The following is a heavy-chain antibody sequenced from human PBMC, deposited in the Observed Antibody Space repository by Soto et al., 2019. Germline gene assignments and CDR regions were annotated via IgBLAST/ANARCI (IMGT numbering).Heavy chain of an antibody. CDR3: ARGNYDSSGYYRTLFDY. CDR1: GFTFSSYS. J-gene: IGHJ4*02. V-gene: IGHV3-21*01. Sequence: EVQLVESGGGLVKPGGSLRLSCAASGFTFSSYSMNWVRQAPGKGLEWVSSISSSSSYIYYADSVKGRFTISRDNAKNSLYLQMNSLRAEDTAVYYCARGNYDSSGYYRTLFDYWGQGTLVTVSS. CDR2: ISSSSSYI. D-gene: IGHD3-22*01.